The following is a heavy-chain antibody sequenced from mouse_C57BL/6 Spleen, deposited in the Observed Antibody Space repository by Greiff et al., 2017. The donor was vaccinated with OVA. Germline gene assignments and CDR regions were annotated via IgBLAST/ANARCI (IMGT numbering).Heavy chain of an antibody. Sequence: QVQLQQPGAELVMPGASVKLSCKASGYTFTSYWMHWVKQRPGQGLEWIGEIDPSDSYTNYNQKFKGKSTLTVDKSSSTAYMQLSSLTSEDSAVYYCARSRTYYGSREGTGSMDYWGQGTSVTVSS. CDR1: GYTFTSYW. CDR2: IDPSDSYT. D-gene: IGHD1-1*01. J-gene: IGHJ4*01. CDR3: ARSRTYYGSREGTGSMDY. V-gene: IGHV1-69*01.